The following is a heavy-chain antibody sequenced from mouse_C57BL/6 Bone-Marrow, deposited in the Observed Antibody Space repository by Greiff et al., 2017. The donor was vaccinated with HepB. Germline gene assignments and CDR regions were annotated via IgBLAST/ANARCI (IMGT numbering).Heavy chain of an antibody. V-gene: IGHV1-39*01. CDR3: ARSIITTVVAPYWYFDV. J-gene: IGHJ1*03. CDR1: GYSFTDYN. Sequence: EVKLLESGPELVKPGASVKISCKASGYSFTDYNMNWVKQSNGKSLEWIGVINPNYGTTSYNQKFKGKATLTVDQSSSTAYMQLNSLTSEDSAVYYCARSIITTVVAPYWYFDVWGTGTTVTVSS. D-gene: IGHD1-1*01. CDR2: INPNYGTT.